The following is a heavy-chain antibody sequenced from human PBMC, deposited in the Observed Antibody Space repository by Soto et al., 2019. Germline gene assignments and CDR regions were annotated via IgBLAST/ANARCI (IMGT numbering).Heavy chain of an antibody. CDR1: GGTFSSYA. V-gene: IGHV1-69*13. Sequence: GASVKVSCKASGGTFSSYAISWVRQAPGQGLEWMGGIIPIFGTANYAQKFQGRVTITADESTSTAYMELSSLRSEDTAVYYCARGSRVVVITTGGMDVWGQGTTVTVSS. CDR2: IIPIFGTA. D-gene: IGHD3-22*01. CDR3: ARGSRVVVITTGGMDV. J-gene: IGHJ6*02.